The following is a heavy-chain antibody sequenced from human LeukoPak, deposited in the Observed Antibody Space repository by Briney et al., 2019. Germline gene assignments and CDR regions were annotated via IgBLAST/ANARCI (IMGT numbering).Heavy chain of an antibody. CDR1: GVTLSSYA. D-gene: IGHD6-13*01. V-gene: IGHV3-43D*03. Sequence: GGSLRLSCAASGVTLSSYAMSWVREAPGKGVEWVCVISWDGGTTYYADSVKGRFTISRDNSKTSLYLQMNSLRAEDTALYYCAKGYAYSSSWTHFDYWGQGTLVTVSS. CDR3: AKGYAYSSSWTHFDY. J-gene: IGHJ4*02. CDR2: ISWDGGTT.